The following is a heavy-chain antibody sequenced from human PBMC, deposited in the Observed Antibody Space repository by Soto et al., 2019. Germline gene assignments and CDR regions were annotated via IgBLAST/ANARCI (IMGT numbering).Heavy chain of an antibody. V-gene: IGHV4-4*02. CDR1: GGSISSSNW. D-gene: IGHD1-26*01. J-gene: IGHJ6*02. Sequence: QVQLQESGPGLVKPSGTLSLTCAVSGGSISSSNWWSWVRQPPGKGLEWIGEIYHSGSTNYNPSRTSRVTISVDKSKNQFSLKLSSVTAADTAVYYCARVSGSYYYGMDVWGQGITVTVSS. CDR3: ARVSGSYYYGMDV. CDR2: IYHSGST.